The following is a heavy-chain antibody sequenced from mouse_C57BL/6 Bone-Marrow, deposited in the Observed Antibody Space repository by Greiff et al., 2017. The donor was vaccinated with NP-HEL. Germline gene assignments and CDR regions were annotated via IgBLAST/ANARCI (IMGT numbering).Heavy chain of an antibody. CDR2: INPNNGGT. CDR3: ARRSGWYPYYFDY. CDR1: GYTFTDYY. Sequence: EVQLQQSGPELVKPGASVKISCKASGYTFTDYYMNWVKQSHGKSLEWIGDINPNNGGTSYNQKFKGKATLTVDKSSSTAYMELRSLTSEDSAVYYCARRSGWYPYYFDYWGQGTTLTVSS. J-gene: IGHJ2*01. V-gene: IGHV1-26*01. D-gene: IGHD1-1*02.